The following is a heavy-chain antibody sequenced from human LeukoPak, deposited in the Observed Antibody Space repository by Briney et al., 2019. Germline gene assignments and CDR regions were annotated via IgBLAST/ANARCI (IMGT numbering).Heavy chain of an antibody. CDR1: GFTFSSYA. D-gene: IGHD1-26*01. V-gene: IGHV3-48*02. CDR2: ITASGTAM. CDR3: ASSGSYRFDY. J-gene: IGHJ4*02. Sequence: RSGGSLRLSCAASGFTFSSYAMSWVRQAPGKGLEWVSHITASGTAMFYADSVKGRFTISRDNAKNSLYLQMNSLRDEDTAVYYCASSGSYRFDYWGQGTLVTVSS.